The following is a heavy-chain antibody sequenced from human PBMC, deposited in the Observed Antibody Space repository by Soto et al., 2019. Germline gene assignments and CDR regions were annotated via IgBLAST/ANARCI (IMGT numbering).Heavy chain of an antibody. D-gene: IGHD2-15*01. CDR2: INHSGST. Sequence: SETLSLTCAGYGGSFSGDYWSGSRQPPGKGLEWIGEINHSGSTNYNPSLKSRVTISVDTAKNQFSLKLSSVTAADTAVYYCARGRNRGYCSGGSCSTVWSFDLWGRGTLVT. CDR1: GGSFSGDY. CDR3: ARGRNRGYCSGGSCSTVWSFDL. V-gene: IGHV4-34*01. J-gene: IGHJ2*01.